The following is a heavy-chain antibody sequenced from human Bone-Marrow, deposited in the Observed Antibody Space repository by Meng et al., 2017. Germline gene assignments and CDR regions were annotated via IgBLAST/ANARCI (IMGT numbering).Heavy chain of an antibody. CDR2: TYYRSKWYN. CDR1: GDSVSSNSAA. J-gene: IGHJ6*02. D-gene: IGHD6-19*01. V-gene: IGHV6-1*01. Sequence: SQTLSLTCAISGDSVSSNSAAWNWIRQSPSRGLEWLGRTYYRSKWYNDYAVSVKSRITINPDTSKNQFSLQLNSVTPEDTAVYYCAREQIDSSGWSVGDYYYYGMDVWGQGTMVTVSS. CDR3: AREQIDSSGWSVGDYYYYGMDV.